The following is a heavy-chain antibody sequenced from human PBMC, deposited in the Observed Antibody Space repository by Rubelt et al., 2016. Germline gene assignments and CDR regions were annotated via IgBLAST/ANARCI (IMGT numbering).Heavy chain of an antibody. CDR3: ARDIAATGTVFDS. D-gene: IGHD6-13*01. CDR2: ISSNGGST. Sequence: RGGSLRLSCAVSGFSFSSYAMHWVRQAPGKGLEYVSGISSNGGSTYHADSVKGRFTISRDNSKNTLYLQMGSLRAEDMAVYYCARDIAATGTVFDSWGQGTLVIVSS. V-gene: IGHV3-64*02. CDR1: GFSFSSYA. J-gene: IGHJ4*02.